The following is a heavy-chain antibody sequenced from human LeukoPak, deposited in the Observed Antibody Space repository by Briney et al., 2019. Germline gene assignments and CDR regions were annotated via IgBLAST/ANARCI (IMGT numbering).Heavy chain of an antibody. CDR2: IYYSGST. V-gene: IGHV4-59*01. CDR1: GGSISSYY. Sequence: ASETLSLTCSVSGGSISSYYWSWIRQPPGKGLEWIGYIYYSGSTNYNPSLKSRVTISVDTSKNQFSLKLSSVTAADTAVYYCARVGGSGSYPRLLLQDMDVWGQGTTVTVSS. J-gene: IGHJ6*02. CDR3: ARVGGSGSYPRLLLQDMDV. D-gene: IGHD3-10*01.